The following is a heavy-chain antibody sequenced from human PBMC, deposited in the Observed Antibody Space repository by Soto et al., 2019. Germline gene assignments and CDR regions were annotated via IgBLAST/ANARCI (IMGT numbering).Heavy chain of an antibody. CDR3: ARRSPLYDSSGPFFDY. V-gene: IGHV1-3*01. CDR1: GYTFTSYA. J-gene: IGHJ4*02. CDR2: INAGNGNT. D-gene: IGHD3-22*01. Sequence: GASVKVSCKASGYTFTSYAMHWVRQAPGQRLEWMGWINAGNGNTKYSQKFQGRVTTTRDTSASTAYMELSSLRSEDTAVYYCARRSPLYDSSGPFFDYWGQGTLVTVSS.